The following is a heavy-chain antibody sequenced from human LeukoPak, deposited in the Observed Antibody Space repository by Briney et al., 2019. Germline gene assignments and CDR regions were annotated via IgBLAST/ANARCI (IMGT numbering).Heavy chain of an antibody. J-gene: IGHJ6*02. D-gene: IGHD4-17*01. CDR1: GFTFSSYA. V-gene: IGHV3-30-3*01. CDR2: ISYDGSNK. Sequence: GGSLRLSCAASGFTFSSYAMHRVRQAPGKGLEWVAVISYDGSNKYYADSVKGRFTISRDNSKNTLYLQMNSLRAEDTAVYYCARVGYGDYVDYYYGMDVWGQGTTVTVSS. CDR3: ARVGYGDYVDYYYGMDV.